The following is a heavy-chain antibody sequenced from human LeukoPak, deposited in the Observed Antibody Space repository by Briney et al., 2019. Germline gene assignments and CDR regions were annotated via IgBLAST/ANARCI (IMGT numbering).Heavy chain of an antibody. Sequence: PSETLSLTCTVSGGSISSYYWSWIRQPPGKGLEWVGYIYYSGSTNYNPSLKNRVTISVDTSKNQFSLKLSSVTAADTAVYYCARVRPGYYYYMDVWGKGTTVTISS. J-gene: IGHJ6*03. CDR3: ARVRPGYYYYMDV. CDR2: IYYSGST. CDR1: GGSISSYY. V-gene: IGHV4-59*01.